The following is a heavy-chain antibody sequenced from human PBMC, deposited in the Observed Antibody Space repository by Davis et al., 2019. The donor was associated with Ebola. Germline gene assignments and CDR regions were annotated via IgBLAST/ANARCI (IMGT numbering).Heavy chain of an antibody. D-gene: IGHD6-6*01. CDR3: AKGGGTSSSDFRRT. V-gene: IGHV3-23*01. CDR1: GFTFSNYW. CDR2: ISDSGGST. J-gene: IGHJ5*02. Sequence: GESLKISCAASGFTFSNYWMHWVRQAPGKGLEWVSGISDSGGSTHYADSVKGRFTISRDSSKNTLYLQMNSLRAEDTAAYYCAKGGGTSSSDFRRTWGQGTLVTVSS.